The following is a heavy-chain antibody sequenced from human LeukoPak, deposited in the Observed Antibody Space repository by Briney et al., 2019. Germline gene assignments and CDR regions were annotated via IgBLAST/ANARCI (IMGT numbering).Heavy chain of an antibody. CDR2: ISAYNGNT. CDR1: GYTFTSYA. J-gene: IGHJ4*02. Sequence: GASVTVSCKTSGYTFTSYAFSWVRQAPGQGLEWMGWISAYNGNTNYAQKLQGRVTMTTDTSTSTAYMELRSLRSDDTAVYYCAREILGEYYFDYWGQGTLVTVSS. V-gene: IGHV1-18*01. CDR3: AREILGEYYFDY.